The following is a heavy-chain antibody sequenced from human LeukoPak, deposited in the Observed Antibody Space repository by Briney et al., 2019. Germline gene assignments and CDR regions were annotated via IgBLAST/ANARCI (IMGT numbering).Heavy chain of an antibody. CDR1: GFTFDDYA. J-gene: IGHJ4*02. CDR3: AKVHGSGSYYNDYFDY. Sequence: QAGGSLRLSCAASGFTFDDYAMHWVRQAPGKGLEWVSGISWNSGSIGYADSVKGRFTISRDNAKNSLYLQMNSLRAEDTALYYCAKVHGSGSYYNDYFDYWGQGTLVTVSS. D-gene: IGHD3-10*01. CDR2: ISWNSGSI. V-gene: IGHV3-9*01.